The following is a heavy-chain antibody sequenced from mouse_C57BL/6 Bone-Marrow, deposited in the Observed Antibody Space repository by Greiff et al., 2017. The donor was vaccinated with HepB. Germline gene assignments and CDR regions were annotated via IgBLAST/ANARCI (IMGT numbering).Heavy chain of an antibody. D-gene: IGHD1-1*01. CDR2: IWSGGST. V-gene: IGHV2-2*01. CDR3: ASLVDYYGIRGFAY. J-gene: IGHJ3*01. Sequence: VQLQQSGPGLVQPSQRLSITCTVSGFSLTSYGVHWVRQSPGKGLEWLGVIWSGGSTDYNAAFISRLSISKDNSKSQVFFKMNSLQADDTAIYYCASLVDYYGIRGFAYWGQGTLVTVSA. CDR1: GFSLTSYG.